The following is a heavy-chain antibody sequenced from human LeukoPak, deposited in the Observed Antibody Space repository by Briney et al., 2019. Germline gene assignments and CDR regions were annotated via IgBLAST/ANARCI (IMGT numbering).Heavy chain of an antibody. CDR1: GYTFTSYD. J-gene: IGHJ6*02. CDR2: MNPNSGNT. CDR3: ARGRYYYDSSAHYDYYYGMDV. Sequence: ASVKVSCKASGYTFTSYDINWVRQATGQGLEWMGWMNPNSGNTGYAQKFQGRVTMTRSTSICTAYMELSSLRSEDTAVYYCARGRYYYDSSAHYDYYYGMDVWGQGTTVTVSS. V-gene: IGHV1-8*01. D-gene: IGHD3-22*01.